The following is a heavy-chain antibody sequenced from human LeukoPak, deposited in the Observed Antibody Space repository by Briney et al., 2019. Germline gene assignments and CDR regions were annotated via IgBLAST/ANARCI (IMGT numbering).Heavy chain of an antibody. Sequence: GGSLRLSCAASGFTFSSYAMSWVRQAPGKGPEWVSAISGSGGSTYYADSVKGRFTISRDNSKNTLYLQMNSLRAEDTAGYYCATARFETYYYDSSGYYDYWGQGTLVTVSS. CDR1: GFTFSSYA. CDR3: ATARFETYYYDSSGYYDY. J-gene: IGHJ4*02. V-gene: IGHV3-23*01. D-gene: IGHD3-22*01. CDR2: ISGSGGST.